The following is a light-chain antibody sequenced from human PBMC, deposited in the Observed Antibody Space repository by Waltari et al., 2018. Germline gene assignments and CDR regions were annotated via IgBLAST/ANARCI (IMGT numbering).Light chain of an antibody. CDR2: KAN. Sequence: QTVVTQEPSLSVSPGGTVTLTCALSSGSISTTSYATWYQQSPGQPPRTLVYKANSRSSGVPDRFSGSILGNKAALTITGAKADDESDYCFALYMGSGIWVFGRGTKLTDL. CDR3: ALYMGSGIWV. CDR1: SGSISTTSY. J-gene: IGLJ3*02. V-gene: IGLV8-61*01.